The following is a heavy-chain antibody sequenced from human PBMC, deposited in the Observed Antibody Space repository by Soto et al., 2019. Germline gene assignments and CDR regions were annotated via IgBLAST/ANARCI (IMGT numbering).Heavy chain of an antibody. Sequence: QVQLVQSGAEVKEPGSSVKVSCKASGSTFSSYTFTWVRQAPGQGLEWLGRIIPILGVANYAQNFQGRVTITADESTNTAYMELSSLRSEDTAVYYCARDIEYESGDPFDIWGQGTMVTVSS. D-gene: IGHD2-15*01. CDR2: IIPILGVA. J-gene: IGHJ3*02. CDR3: ARDIEYESGDPFDI. V-gene: IGHV1-69*08. CDR1: GSTFSSYT.